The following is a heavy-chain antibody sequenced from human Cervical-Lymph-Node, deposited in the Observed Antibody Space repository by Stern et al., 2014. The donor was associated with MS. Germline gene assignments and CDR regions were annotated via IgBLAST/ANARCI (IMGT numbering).Heavy chain of an antibody. CDR3: AREVAGHRLGMMDV. CDR1: GYTFISYY. Sequence: VPLVQSGAEVKKPGASGKVSCKASGYTFISYYMHWVRQAPGQGLQWLGIINPSGGSTSYAQKFQGRVTMTRDTSTSTVYMELRSLRSDDTAVYYCAREVAGHRLGMMDVWGQGTTVTVSS. V-gene: IGHV1-46*01. CDR2: INPSGGST. J-gene: IGHJ6*02. D-gene: IGHD6-19*01.